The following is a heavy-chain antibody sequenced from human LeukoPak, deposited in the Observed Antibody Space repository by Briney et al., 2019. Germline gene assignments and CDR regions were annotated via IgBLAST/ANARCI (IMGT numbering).Heavy chain of an antibody. J-gene: IGHJ4*02. D-gene: IGHD5-12*01. CDR2: VNHSGST. V-gene: IGHV4-34*01. CDR3: ASPLVVATIH. CDR1: GGSFSGYY. Sequence: SETLSLTCAVYGGSFSGYYWSWIRQPPGEGLEWIGEVNHSGSTNYNPSLKSRVTISVDTSKNQFSLKLSSVTAADTAVYYCASPLVVATIHWGQGTLVTVSS.